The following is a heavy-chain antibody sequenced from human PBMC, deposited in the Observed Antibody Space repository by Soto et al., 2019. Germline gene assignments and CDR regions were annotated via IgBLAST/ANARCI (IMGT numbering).Heavy chain of an antibody. CDR1: GDSISSHDW. CDR3: VRNGYYSLDY. D-gene: IGHD3-3*01. J-gene: IGHJ4*02. V-gene: IGHV4-4*02. Sequence: QVQLQESGPGLVKPSGTLSLTCAVSGDSISSHDWWSWVRQPPNKGLEWIAEIHHSGGTNYNPSLMSRDNISVDNSKNQFSLKLISATAADTAVYYCVRNGYYSLDYWGQGTLVSVSS. CDR2: IHHSGGT.